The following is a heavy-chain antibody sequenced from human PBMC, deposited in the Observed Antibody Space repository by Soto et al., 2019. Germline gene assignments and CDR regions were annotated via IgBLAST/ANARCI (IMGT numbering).Heavy chain of an antibody. CDR2: ISYDGSNK. V-gene: IGHV3-30-3*01. CDR3: ARDRAYNDYGDY. D-gene: IGHD1-20*01. Sequence: GXSLRLSCAASGFTFSSYAMHCVRQAPCKGLEWVAVISYDGSNKYYADSVKGRFTISRDNSKNTLYLQMNSLRAEDTAVYYCARDRAYNDYGDYFGQGTLVTVSS. J-gene: IGHJ4*02. CDR1: GFTFSSYA.